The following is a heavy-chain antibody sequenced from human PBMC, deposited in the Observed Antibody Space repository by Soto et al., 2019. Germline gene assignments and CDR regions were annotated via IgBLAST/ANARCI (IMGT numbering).Heavy chain of an antibody. CDR1: GASISSSGHF. CDR2: IIFSGDT. Sequence: SETVSLTCTVSGASISSSGHFWGWIRQPPGKGREWSADIIFSGDTDYTPSPRSRVTITIETSKEQCSLKLSSVTAADTAVYYCERLTSRIAAASHGRSNGLDPWGPGTMVTVSS. CDR3: ERLTSRIAAASHGRSNGLDP. J-gene: IGHJ5*01. D-gene: IGHD2-15*01. V-gene: IGHV4-39*01.